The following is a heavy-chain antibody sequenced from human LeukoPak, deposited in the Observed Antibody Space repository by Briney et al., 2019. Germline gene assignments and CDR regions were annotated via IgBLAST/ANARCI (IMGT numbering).Heavy chain of an antibody. CDR3: ARGAQGGYCSSTSCYEYKRFDP. D-gene: IGHD2-2*01. Sequence: SGTLSLTCAVSGGSISSGGYSWSWIRQPPGKGLEWIGLVVVSLSTSYNPSLKSRVPISVDMSKNQFSLKLSSVTDPDTAVYYCARGAQGGYCSSTSCYEYKRFDPWGQGTLVTV. V-gene: IGHV4-30-2*01. J-gene: IGHJ5*02. CDR1: GGSISSGGYS. CDR2: VVVSLST.